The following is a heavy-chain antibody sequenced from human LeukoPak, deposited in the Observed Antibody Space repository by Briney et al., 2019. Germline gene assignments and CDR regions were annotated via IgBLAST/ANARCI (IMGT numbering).Heavy chain of an antibody. CDR1: GGSFSGYY. Sequence: SETLSLTCAVYGGSFSGYYWSWIRQPPGKGLEWIGEINHSGSTNYNPSLKSRVTISVDTSKNQFSLKLSSVTAADTAVYYCARDPYYYDSSGFSPYYFDYWGQGTLVTVSS. D-gene: IGHD3-22*01. V-gene: IGHV4-34*01. CDR2: INHSGST. CDR3: ARDPYYYDSSGFSPYYFDY. J-gene: IGHJ4*02.